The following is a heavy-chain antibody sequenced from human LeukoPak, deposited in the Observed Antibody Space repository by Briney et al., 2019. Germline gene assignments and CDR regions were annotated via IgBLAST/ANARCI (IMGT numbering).Heavy chain of an antibody. CDR1: GFTVSSNY. CDR3: ASVSGGTEYYFDY. D-gene: IGHD2-15*01. Sequence: GGSLRLSCAASGFTVSSNYMSRVGQAPGKGLEWVSVIYSCGSTYYADSVKGRFTISRDNSKNTLYLQMNSLRAEDTAVYYCASVSGGTEYYFDYWGQGTLVTVSS. CDR2: IYSCGST. J-gene: IGHJ4*02. V-gene: IGHV3-53*01.